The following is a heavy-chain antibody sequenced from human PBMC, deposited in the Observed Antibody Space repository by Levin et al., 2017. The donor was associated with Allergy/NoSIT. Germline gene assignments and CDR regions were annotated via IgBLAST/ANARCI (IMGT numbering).Heavy chain of an antibody. CDR3: ARDGQLALDY. Sequence: SETLSLTCTVSGGSISSYYWSWIRQPPGKGLEWIGYIYYSGSTNYNPSLKSRVTISVDTSKNQFSLKLSSVTAADTAVYYCARDGQLALDYWGQGTLVTVSS. CDR1: GGSISSYY. D-gene: IGHD5-24*01. V-gene: IGHV4-59*01. CDR2: IYYSGST. J-gene: IGHJ4*02.